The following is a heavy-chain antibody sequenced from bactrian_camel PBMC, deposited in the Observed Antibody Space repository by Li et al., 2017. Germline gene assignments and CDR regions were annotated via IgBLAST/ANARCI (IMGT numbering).Heavy chain of an antibody. D-gene: IGHD6*01. CDR2: IYTCGTPT. CDR1: QSMSRNCG. CDR3: ATDSNGGTWSPRTADFGY. V-gene: IGHV3S1*01. J-gene: IGHJ6*01. Sequence: HVQLVESGGGSVQAGGSLKLSCITSQSMSRNCGEAWHRQTPGKEREGVAMIYTCGTPTYYADSVKGRFTISRDNAKNTVYLQMNSLKSEDTALYYCATDSNGGTWSPRTADFGYWGQGTQVTVS.